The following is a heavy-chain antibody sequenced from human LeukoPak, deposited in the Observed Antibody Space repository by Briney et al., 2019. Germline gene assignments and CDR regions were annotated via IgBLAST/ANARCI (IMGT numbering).Heavy chain of an antibody. Sequence: GGSLRLSCAVSGFTFDDYAMHWVRQVPGKGLEWVSGINWNSDSIGYADSVKGRFTTSRDNAKNSLYLQMNSLRAEDTAVYYCAKDCRAYTYVTGFDYCGQGTLVTVSS. D-gene: IGHD5-18*01. V-gene: IGHV3-9*01. CDR2: INWNSDSI. J-gene: IGHJ4*02. CDR3: AKDCRAYTYVTGFDY. CDR1: GFTFDDYA.